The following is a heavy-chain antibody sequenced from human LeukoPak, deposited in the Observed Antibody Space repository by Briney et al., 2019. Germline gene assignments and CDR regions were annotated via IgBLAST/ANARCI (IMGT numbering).Heavy chain of an antibody. CDR2: INHSGST. V-gene: IGHV4-34*01. CDR1: GGSFSGYY. J-gene: IGHJ2*01. CDR3: ARPTSGRLRRTRYFDL. Sequence: SETLSLTCAVYGGSFSGYYWSWIRQPPGKGLEWIGEINHSGSTNYNPSLKSRVTISVDTSKNQFSLKLSSVTAADTAVYYCARPTSGRLRRTRYFDLWGRGTLVTVSS. D-gene: IGHD3-16*01.